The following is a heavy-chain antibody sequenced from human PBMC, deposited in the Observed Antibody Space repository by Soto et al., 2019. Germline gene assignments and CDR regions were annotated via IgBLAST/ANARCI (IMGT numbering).Heavy chain of an antibody. D-gene: IGHD4-17*01. J-gene: IGHJ6*02. CDR2: ISYDGSNK. Sequence: QVQLVESGGGVVQPGRSLRLSCAASGFTFSSYPMHWVRQAPGKGLEWVAVISYDGSNKYYVDSVKGRFTISRDNSKNTLYRQMNSLIPEDTTVYYCARDSATVADYYYTMDVWGQGTTVTVSS. CDR1: GFTFSSYP. V-gene: IGHV3-30-3*01. CDR3: ARDSATVADYYYTMDV.